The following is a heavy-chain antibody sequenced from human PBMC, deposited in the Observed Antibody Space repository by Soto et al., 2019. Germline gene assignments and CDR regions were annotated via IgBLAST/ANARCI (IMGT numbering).Heavy chain of an antibody. CDR2: ISSAGNSE. CDR1: GFAFSSYA. J-gene: IGHJ6*02. V-gene: IGHV3-30-3*01. D-gene: IGHD6-6*01. Sequence: QVQLVESGGGVVQPGRSLRLSCAASGFAFSSYAIHWVRQAPGKGLEWVAVISSAGNSEYYGDSVRGRFSISSDNSKNTVYLQMNSLKTEDTAVYFCVRGAATRPGRGYDYGMDVWGQGATVTVSS. CDR3: VRGAATRPGRGYDYGMDV.